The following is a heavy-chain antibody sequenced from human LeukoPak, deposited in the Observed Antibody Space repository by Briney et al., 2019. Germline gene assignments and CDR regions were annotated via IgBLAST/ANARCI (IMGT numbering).Heavy chain of an antibody. D-gene: IGHD3-3*01. CDR3: ARDGFWSGKIDI. CDR1: GGSISSYY. Sequence: SETLSLTCTVSGGSISSYYWSWIRQPAGKGLEWIGPIYTSGSTNYNPSLKSRVTMSVDTSKNQFSLKLSSVTAADTAVYYCARDGFWSGKIDIWGQGTLVTVSS. V-gene: IGHV4-4*07. CDR2: IYTSGST. J-gene: IGHJ5*02.